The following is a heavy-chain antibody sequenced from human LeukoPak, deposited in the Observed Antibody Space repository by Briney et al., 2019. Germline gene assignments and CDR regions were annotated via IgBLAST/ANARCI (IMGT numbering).Heavy chain of an antibody. Sequence: GGSLRLSCAVSGFTFSGSAIHWVRQASGKGLEWVGRIRSKANSYATGYGASVKGRFTISRDDSRNTAYLQMRSLKTEDTAIYFCTRSFNWGSDYWGQGTLVTVSS. CDR2: IRSKANSYAT. J-gene: IGHJ4*02. D-gene: IGHD7-27*01. CDR3: TRSFNWGSDY. CDR1: GFTFSGSA. V-gene: IGHV3-73*01.